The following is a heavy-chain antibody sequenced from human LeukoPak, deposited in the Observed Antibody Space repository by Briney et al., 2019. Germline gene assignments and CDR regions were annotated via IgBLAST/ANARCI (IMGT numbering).Heavy chain of an antibody. J-gene: IGHJ4*02. V-gene: IGHV6-1*01. CDR2: TYYRSKWYS. Sequence: SQTLSLTCDISGDIVSSNSVAWNWSRQSPSRGLEWLGRTYYRSKWYSDYAVSVKSRVIINPVKSKNQFSLQLNSVTPEDTAVYYCAREGNTYYFDYWGQGTLVTVSS. D-gene: IGHD4-23*01. CDR1: GDIVSSNSVA. CDR3: AREGNTYYFDY.